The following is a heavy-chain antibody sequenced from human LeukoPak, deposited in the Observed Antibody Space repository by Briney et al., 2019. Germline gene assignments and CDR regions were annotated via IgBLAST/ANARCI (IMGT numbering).Heavy chain of an antibody. CDR2: IRPYNGNT. V-gene: IGHV1-18*01. J-gene: IGHJ4*02. D-gene: IGHD3-9*01. CDR1: GYTFTTYG. CDR3: TREADGSYILTGYWKH. Sequence: ASVKVSCKASGYTFTTYGISWVRQAPGQGLEWMGWIRPYNGNTKYAQKFQDRVTMTTDTSTSTAYMELRSLRSDDTALYYCTREADGSYILTGYWKHWGQGTLVTVSS.